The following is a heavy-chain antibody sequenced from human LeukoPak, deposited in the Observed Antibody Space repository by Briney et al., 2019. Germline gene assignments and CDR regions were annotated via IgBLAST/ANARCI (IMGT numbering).Heavy chain of an antibody. J-gene: IGHJ2*01. Sequence: SETLSLTCAVYGVSFSGYYWRWLRQPPGKGLEWVGEINHSGSTNYNPSLKSRVTISVDTSKILFSLELSSVTAADTAVYYCARGLYYDYVWGSYRRFWYFDLWGRGTLVTVSS. D-gene: IGHD3-16*02. CDR3: ARGLYYDYVWGSYRRFWYFDL. CDR2: INHSGST. CDR1: GVSFSGYY. V-gene: IGHV4-34*01.